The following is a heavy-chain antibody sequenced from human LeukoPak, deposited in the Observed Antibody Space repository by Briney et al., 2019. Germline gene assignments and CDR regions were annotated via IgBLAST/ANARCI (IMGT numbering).Heavy chain of an antibody. Sequence: PGRSLSLSCAASGFTFDDYGMSWVRPAPGKGLEWVSVINWNGGSTGYADSVKGRFTISRDNAKNSLYLQMNSLRAEDTALYYCARDRGYYYDSSGPEYFDYWGQGTLVTVSS. CDR1: GFTFDDYG. V-gene: IGHV3-20*04. J-gene: IGHJ4*02. D-gene: IGHD3-22*01. CDR2: INWNGGST. CDR3: ARDRGYYYDSSGPEYFDY.